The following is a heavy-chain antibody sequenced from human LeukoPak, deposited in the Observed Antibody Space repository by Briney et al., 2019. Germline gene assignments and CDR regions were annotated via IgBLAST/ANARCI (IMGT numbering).Heavy chain of an antibody. D-gene: IGHD2-2*01. CDR2: IYYSGST. Sequence: SETLSLTCTVSGGSISSGDYYWSWIRQPPGKGLEWIGYIYYSGSTYYNPSLKSRVTISVDTSKNQFSLKLSSVTATNTAEYYCARTGYCRSTRCYVDYSGQGTLVTVSS. CDR1: GGSISSGDYY. V-gene: IGHV4-30-4*08. J-gene: IGHJ4*02. CDR3: ARTGYCRSTRCYVDY.